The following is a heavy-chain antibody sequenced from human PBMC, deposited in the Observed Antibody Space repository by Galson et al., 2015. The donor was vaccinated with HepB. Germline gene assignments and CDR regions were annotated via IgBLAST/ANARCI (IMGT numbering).Heavy chain of an antibody. CDR1: GFTFSNYN. V-gene: IGHV3-48*01. CDR3: AKGYYYAMDV. J-gene: IGHJ6*02. CDR2: ISSSSSTK. Sequence: SLRLSCAASGFTFSNYNMNWVRQAPGKGLEWVSYISSSSSTKYYADSVKGRFTISRDNAKNSLYLQMNSLRAEDTAVYYCAKGYYYAMDVWGQGTTVTVFS.